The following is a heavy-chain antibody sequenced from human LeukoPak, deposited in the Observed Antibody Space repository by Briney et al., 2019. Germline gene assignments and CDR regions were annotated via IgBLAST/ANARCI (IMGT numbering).Heavy chain of an antibody. CDR3: ARENGSGSYFRPSPNGFDP. D-gene: IGHD3-10*01. J-gene: IGHJ5*02. CDR1: GYTFTSYG. CDR2: ISAYNGNT. V-gene: IGHV1-18*01. Sequence: ASVKVSCKASGYTFTSYGISWVRQAPGQGLEWMGWISAYNGNTNYAQKLQGRVTMTTDTSTSTAYMELRSLRSDDTAVYYCARENGSGSYFRPSPNGFDPWGQGTLVTVSS.